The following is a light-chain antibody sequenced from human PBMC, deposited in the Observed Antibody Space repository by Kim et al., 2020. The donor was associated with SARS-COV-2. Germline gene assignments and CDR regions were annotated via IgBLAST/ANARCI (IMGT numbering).Light chain of an antibody. CDR2: SNN. CDR3: ASWDESLNGYV. J-gene: IGLJ1*01. V-gene: IGLV1-44*01. Sequence: GQRVSISCSGSNSNIRVYSVSWYQQVPATAPKLLVDSNNQRPSGVPDRFSGSKSGTSASLAISGLQSEDEAIYYCASWDESLNGYVFGPGTKVTVL. CDR1: NSNIRVYS.